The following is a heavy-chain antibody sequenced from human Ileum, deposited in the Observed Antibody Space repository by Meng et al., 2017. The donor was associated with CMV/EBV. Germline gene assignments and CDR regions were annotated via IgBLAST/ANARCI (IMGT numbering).Heavy chain of an antibody. J-gene: IGHJ4*02. CDR2: IHYTGST. CDR1: GGSISSFY. CDR3: ARTGQIGGV. D-gene: IGHD3-16*01. Sequence: GSLRLSCTVSGGSISSFYWSWIRQPPGKGLEWIGYIHYTGSTSYNPSLQSRVTISVETSKTQFSLKLTSVTAADTAVYYCARTGQIGGVWGQGTLVTVSS. V-gene: IGHV4-59*01.